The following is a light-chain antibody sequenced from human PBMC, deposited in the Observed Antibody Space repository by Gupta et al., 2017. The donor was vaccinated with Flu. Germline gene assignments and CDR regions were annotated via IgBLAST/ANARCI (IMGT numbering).Light chain of an antibody. V-gene: IGLV2-23*01. J-gene: IGLJ1*01. CDR1: SSDVGSYNL. CDR2: EGS. CDR3: CSYAGSSPYV. Sequence: QSALTQPASVSGSPRQSITISCTATSSDVGSYNLVSWYQQHPGKAPKLMIYEGSKRPSGVSNRFSGSKSGNTASLTISGLQAEDEADYYCCSYAGSSPYVFGTGTKVTVL.